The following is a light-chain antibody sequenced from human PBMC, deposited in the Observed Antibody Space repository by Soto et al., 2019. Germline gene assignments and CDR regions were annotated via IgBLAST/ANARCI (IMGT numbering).Light chain of an antibody. CDR3: QHYGSSRT. J-gene: IGKJ1*01. CDR1: QSVSSSN. Sequence: EIVLTQSPGTLSLSPGERATLSCRDSQSVSSSNLAWYQQKPGQAPSLLIYGASNRATGIPDRFSGSGSGTDFTLTISRLEPVDFAVYYCQHYGSSRTFGQGTKVEIK. V-gene: IGKV3-20*01. CDR2: GAS.